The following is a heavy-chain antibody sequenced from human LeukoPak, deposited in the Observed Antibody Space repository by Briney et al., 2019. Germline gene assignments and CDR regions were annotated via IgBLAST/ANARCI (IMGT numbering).Heavy chain of an antibody. CDR2: IKQDGSEK. J-gene: IGHJ4*02. CDR3: ARWGLGSTWFTFDY. CDR1: GFTFDSSW. D-gene: IGHD6-13*01. Sequence: GGSLRLSCAASGFTFDSSWMTWVRQAPGKGLEWVANIKQDGSEKYYVDSVKGRFTISRDNAKNSLYLQMNSLRAEDTAVYYCARWGLGSTWFTFDYWGQGTLVTVSS. V-gene: IGHV3-7*01.